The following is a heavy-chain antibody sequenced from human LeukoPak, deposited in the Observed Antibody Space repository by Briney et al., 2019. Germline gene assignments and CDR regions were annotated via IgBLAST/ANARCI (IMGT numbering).Heavy chain of an antibody. J-gene: IGHJ4*02. Sequence: GGCLRLSCAASGFTVSSNYMSWVRQAPRKGREWVSVIYSDGNTYYAASVTGRFTISKDNSKNMLYLQMNSLRAEGTAVCYCAREATFEGLVDYWGQGTLVTVSS. CDR3: AREATFEGLVDY. CDR2: IYSDGNT. CDR1: GFTVSSNY. D-gene: IGHD3-9*01. V-gene: IGHV3-53*01.